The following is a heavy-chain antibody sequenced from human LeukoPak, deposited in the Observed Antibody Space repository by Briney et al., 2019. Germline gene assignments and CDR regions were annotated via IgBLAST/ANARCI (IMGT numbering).Heavy chain of an antibody. CDR3: ARGGSDSSGYYVYYYYYMDV. Sequence: GGSLRLSCVASGFTFSSYAMSWVRQAPGKGLEWVSAISGSGGSTYYADSVKGRFTISRDNSKNTLYLQMNSLRAEDTAVYYCARGGSDSSGYYVYYYYYMDVWGKGTTVTVSS. CDR2: ISGSGGST. D-gene: IGHD3-22*01. V-gene: IGHV3-23*01. CDR1: GFTFSSYA. J-gene: IGHJ6*03.